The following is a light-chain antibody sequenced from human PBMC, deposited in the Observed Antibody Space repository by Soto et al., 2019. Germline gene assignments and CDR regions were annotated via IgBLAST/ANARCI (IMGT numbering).Light chain of an antibody. Sequence: EIVLTQSPGTLSLSPGERATLSCRASQSVSSRYLAWYQQKPGQAPMLLIYDASTRATGIPDRFSGSGSETDFPLTISRVEPEDFALYYCQHYGDSRTFGQGTEVEIK. CDR1: QSVSSRY. CDR3: QHYGDSRT. CDR2: DAS. V-gene: IGKV3-20*01. J-gene: IGKJ1*01.